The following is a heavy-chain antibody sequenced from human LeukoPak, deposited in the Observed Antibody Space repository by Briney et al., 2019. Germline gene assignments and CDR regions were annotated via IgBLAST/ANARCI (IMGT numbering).Heavy chain of an antibody. V-gene: IGHV3-23*01. J-gene: IGHJ5*02. D-gene: IGHD2-8*01. CDR3: AKRVLCQS. CDR1: GFTFSDNA. CDR2: ISGRGGSA. Sequence: GGSLRLSCAAFGFTFSDNAMTWVRQAPGKGLEWVSTISGRGGSAFCADSVKGRFTVSRDNSKNTLFLQMNSLRAEDTAIYYCAKRVLCQSWGQGTLVTVSS.